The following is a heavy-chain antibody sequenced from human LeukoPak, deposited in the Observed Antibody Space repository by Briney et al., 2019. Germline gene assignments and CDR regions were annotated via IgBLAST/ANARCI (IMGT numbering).Heavy chain of an antibody. CDR1: GFTFSSHG. CDR3: VRDNAAADGALDY. J-gene: IGHJ4*02. V-gene: IGHV3-33*01. CDR2: IWYDGSYR. Sequence: PGRSLRLSCVASGFTFSSHGMHWVRQAPGKGLEWVAVIWYDGSYRYYPDSVKGRFTISRDNSKNTLFLQMDSLRVDDTAVYYCVRDNAAADGALDYWGQGSLVTVSS. D-gene: IGHD5-24*01.